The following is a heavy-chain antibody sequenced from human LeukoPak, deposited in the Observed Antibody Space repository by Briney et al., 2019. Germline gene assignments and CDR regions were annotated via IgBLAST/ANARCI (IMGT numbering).Heavy chain of an antibody. CDR3: ARGLRRNYYDSSGWNY. Sequence: PSETLSLTCTVSGGSVSSGNYYWSWIRQPPGKGLDCIGDINHSGSTNYNPSLKSRVTLSVDTSKNQFSLRLTSVTAADAAVYYCARGLRRNYYDSSGWNYWGQGTLVTVSS. V-gene: IGHV4-61*01. CDR1: GGSVSSGNYY. D-gene: IGHD3-22*01. J-gene: IGHJ4*02. CDR2: INHSGST.